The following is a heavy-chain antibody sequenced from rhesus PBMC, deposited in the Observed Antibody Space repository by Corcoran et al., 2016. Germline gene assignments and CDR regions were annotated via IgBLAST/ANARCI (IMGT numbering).Heavy chain of an antibody. D-gene: IGHD3-9*01. CDR3: TSPVRYRFDV. V-gene: IGHV4-80*01. CDR2: INGFGGSP. CDR1: GGSVRSNW. J-gene: IGHJ5-1*01. Sequence: QVQVQESGPGLVKPSETLSLTGAVSGGSVRSNWWNWSRQPHGRGRGWIGEINGFGGSPTTTPSLQSRVTISVGVSKSQFSLRLTSVTAADTAVYYCTSPVRYRFDVWGPGVLVSVSS.